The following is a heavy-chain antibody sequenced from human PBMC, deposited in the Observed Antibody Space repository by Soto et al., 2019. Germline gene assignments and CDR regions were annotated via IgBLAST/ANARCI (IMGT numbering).Heavy chain of an antibody. CDR2: IRSKAKSYAT. V-gene: IGHV3-73*02. Sequence: EVQLVESGGGLVQPGGQLKLPCEASGFTLSGPTMHWVRQAPGKGLEWVGHIRSKAKSYATAYSVSVKGRFTISRDDSRNTAYLQMNSLKTEDTAVYYCARGVYDFWSGPPKGLDYWGQGTVVTVSS. CDR3: ARGVYDFWSGPPKGLDY. CDR1: GFTLSGPT. J-gene: IGHJ4*02. D-gene: IGHD3-3*01.